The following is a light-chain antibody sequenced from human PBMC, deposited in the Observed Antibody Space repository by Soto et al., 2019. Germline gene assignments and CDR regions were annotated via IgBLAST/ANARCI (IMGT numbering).Light chain of an antibody. CDR2: GAF. Sequence: ETVLTQSPATLSVSPGERATFSYKASQSVTTNLAWYQQKPGQVPRLLIYGAFTRATGIPARFSGSGSGTEFTLSISSLQSEDFAIYHCQQRSNWPSTFGGGTKVEI. CDR3: QQRSNWPST. V-gene: IGKV3-15*01. J-gene: IGKJ4*01. CDR1: QSVTTN.